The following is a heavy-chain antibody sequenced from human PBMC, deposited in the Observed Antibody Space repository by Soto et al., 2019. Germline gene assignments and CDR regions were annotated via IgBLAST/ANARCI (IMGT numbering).Heavy chain of an antibody. J-gene: IGHJ4*02. Sequence: VQLQESGPGLLKPSETLSLTCTVSGGSISGYYWSWIRHSPRKGLEWIGYIHYSGSTNYNPSLKSRVTISVDTSKNQLSLKLSSVTAADTAVYYCARGSAAGTKSPFDYWGQGTLVTVSS. D-gene: IGHD6-13*01. CDR3: ARGSAAGTKSPFDY. CDR2: IHYSGST. V-gene: IGHV4-59*01. CDR1: GGSISGYY.